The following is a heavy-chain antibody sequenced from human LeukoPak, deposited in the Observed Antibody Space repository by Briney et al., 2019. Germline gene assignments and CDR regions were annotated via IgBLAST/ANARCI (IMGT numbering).Heavy chain of an antibody. V-gene: IGHV3-74*01. CDR3: AKDGGLWVSAHWGDS. CDR1: GFTFSSYW. Sequence: PGGSLRLSCAASGFTFSSYWMHWVRQAPGKGLVWVSRIISDGSSTTYADSVKGRFTISRDNAKNTLYLQMNSLRAEDTAVYYCAKDGGLWVSAHWGDSWGRGTLVTVSS. J-gene: IGHJ4*02. CDR2: IISDGSST. D-gene: IGHD7-27*01.